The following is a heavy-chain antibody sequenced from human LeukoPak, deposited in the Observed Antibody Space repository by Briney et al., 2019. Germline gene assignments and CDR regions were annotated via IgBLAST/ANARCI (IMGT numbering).Heavy chain of an antibody. J-gene: IGHJ4*02. Sequence: EGSLRLSCAASGITFSSYAMHWVRQAPGKGLEWVAVISYDGNNKYYADSVKGRFTISRDNSKNTLYLQMNSLRAEDTAVYYCARDQGPAYSGYDYDPSYFGYWGQGTLVTVSS. CDR2: ISYDGNNK. V-gene: IGHV3-30-3*01. CDR3: ARDQGPAYSGYDYDPSYFGY. CDR1: GITFSSYA. D-gene: IGHD5-12*01.